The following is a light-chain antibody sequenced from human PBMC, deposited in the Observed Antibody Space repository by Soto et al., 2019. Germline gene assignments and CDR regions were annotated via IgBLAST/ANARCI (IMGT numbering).Light chain of an antibody. Sequence: QSVLTQSPSASGTPGQRVTISCSGSSSNIGNNYVHWYQQLPGAAPQLLIYKNDQRPSGVPDRFSGSKSGTSASLAISGLRSEDEADYYCVAWDDSLGNYVFGTGTKLTVL. CDR3: VAWDDSLGNYV. V-gene: IGLV1-47*01. CDR1: SSNIGNNY. J-gene: IGLJ1*01. CDR2: KND.